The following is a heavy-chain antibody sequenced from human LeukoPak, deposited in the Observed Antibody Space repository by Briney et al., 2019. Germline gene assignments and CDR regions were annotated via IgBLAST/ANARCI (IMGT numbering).Heavy chain of an antibody. CDR2: ISGSGDRT. CDR1: GFTFSSFA. D-gene: IGHD3-3*01. J-gene: IGHJ4*02. Sequence: QAGGSLRLSCAASGFTFSSFAMSWVRQAPGKGLEYVSVISGSGDRTYDADSVKGRFTISRDNSKNTLYLQMNSLRAEDTAVYYCARVVDFWSGYFGPGDYWGQGTLVTVSS. V-gene: IGHV3-23*01. CDR3: ARVVDFWSGYFGPGDY.